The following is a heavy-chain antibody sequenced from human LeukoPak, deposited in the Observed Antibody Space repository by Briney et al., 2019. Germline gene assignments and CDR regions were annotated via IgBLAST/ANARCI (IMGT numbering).Heavy chain of an antibody. J-gene: IGHJ4*02. CDR1: GYTFTSFD. V-gene: IGHV1-18*01. CDR3: ASGSLFTPFDY. CDR2: ISAYNGNT. D-gene: IGHD2-15*01. Sequence: ASVKVSCKASGYTFTSFDINWVRQAPGQGLEWMGWISAYNGNTNYAQKLQGRVTMTTDTSTSTAYMELRSLRSDDTAVYYCASGSLFTPFDYWGQGTLVTVSS.